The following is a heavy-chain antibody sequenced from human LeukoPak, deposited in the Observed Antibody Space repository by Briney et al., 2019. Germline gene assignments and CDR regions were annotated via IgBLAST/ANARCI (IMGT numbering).Heavy chain of an antibody. V-gene: IGHV1-2*02. CDR1: GYTFTGYY. D-gene: IGHD3-10*01. J-gene: IGHJ4*02. CDR3: ARPYRSPHYYGSGSYYDY. Sequence: ASVKVSCKASGYTFTGYYMHWVRQAPGQGLEWMGWINPNSGGTNYAQKFQGRVTMTRDTSISTAYMELSRLRSDDTAVYYCARPYRSPHYYGSGSYYDYWGQGTLVTVSS. CDR2: INPNSGGT.